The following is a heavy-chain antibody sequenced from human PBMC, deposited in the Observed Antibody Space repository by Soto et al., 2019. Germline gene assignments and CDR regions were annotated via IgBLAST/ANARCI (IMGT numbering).Heavy chain of an antibody. Sequence: SETLSLTCTVSGGSVSGGCYFWSWVRQPPGKGLEWIGYFYYSGSTKYNPSLKSRVTILEDTSKNQFSLKLNSVTAADTAVYYCAREGRMGTFDYWGQGALVTV. J-gene: IGHJ4*02. CDR2: FYYSGST. V-gene: IGHV4-61*01. CDR3: AREGRMGTFDY. CDR1: GGSVSGGCYF. D-gene: IGHD1-1*01.